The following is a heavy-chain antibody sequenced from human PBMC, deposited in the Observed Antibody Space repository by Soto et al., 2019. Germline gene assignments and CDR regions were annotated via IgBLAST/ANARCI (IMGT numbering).Heavy chain of an antibody. J-gene: IGHJ2*01. CDR3: ALNDGGDVWYFDD. Sequence: QGQLQQSGPGLVKPSQTLSLLCTVSVCSISHGGFYWSWIRQHPVRRLEWIGSIYYGGTTYYNPSLTSRVYISPHPSQNECFLEVDSVTAAYTAVYYFALNDGGDVWYFDDGGRGTLVTVSS. CDR2: IYYGGTT. D-gene: IGHD2-21*02. V-gene: IGHV4-31*03. CDR1: VCSISHGGFY.